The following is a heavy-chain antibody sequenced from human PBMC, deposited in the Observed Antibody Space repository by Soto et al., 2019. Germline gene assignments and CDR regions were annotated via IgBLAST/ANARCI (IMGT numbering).Heavy chain of an antibody. Sequence: SVKVSCKASGGTFSSYAISWVRQAPGQGLEWMGGIIPIFGTANYAQKFQGRVTITADESTSTAYMELSSLRSEDTAVYYCARKTPGSSGIDYWGQGTLVNVSS. CDR3: ARKTPGSSGIDY. D-gene: IGHD3-10*01. V-gene: IGHV1-69*13. J-gene: IGHJ4*02. CDR2: IIPIFGTA. CDR1: GGTFSSYA.